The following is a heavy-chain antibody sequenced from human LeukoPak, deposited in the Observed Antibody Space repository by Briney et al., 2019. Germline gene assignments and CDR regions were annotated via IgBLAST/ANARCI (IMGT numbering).Heavy chain of an antibody. D-gene: IGHD5-18*01. CDR2: IYNSGST. V-gene: IGHV4-39*07. Sequence: SETLSLTCTVSGGSISSISYYWGWIRQPPGKGLEWIGTIYNSGSTYYNPSLKSRVTISVDTSKNQLSLTLSSVTAADTAVYYCARGDLNVSTAMECFDYWGQGTLVTVSS. J-gene: IGHJ4*02. CDR1: GGSISSISYY. CDR3: ARGDLNVSTAMECFDY.